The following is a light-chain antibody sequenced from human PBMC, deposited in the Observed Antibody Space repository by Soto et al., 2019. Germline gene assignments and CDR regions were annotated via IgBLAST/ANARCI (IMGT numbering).Light chain of an antibody. Sequence: QSALTQPASVSGSPGQSITVSCAGTSSDVGGYNLVSWYQQHPGKAPKLIIYEGTERPSGISPRFSGSKSGNTASLTISGLQAGEGADYYCSTYTRISIYVFGSGTKVT. V-gene: IGLV2-23*01. J-gene: IGLJ1*01. CDR1: SSDVGGYNL. CDR2: EGT. CDR3: STYTRISIYV.